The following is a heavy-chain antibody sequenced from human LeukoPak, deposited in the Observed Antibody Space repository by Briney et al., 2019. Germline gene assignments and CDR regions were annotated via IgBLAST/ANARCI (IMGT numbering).Heavy chain of an antibody. CDR3: ASWELLDY. V-gene: IGHV3-23*01. CDR2: IGGSGSNT. CDR1: DFTFPNYA. D-gene: IGHD1-26*01. Sequence: PGGSLRLSCVASDFTFPNYAMTWVRLAPGKGLEWVSSIGGSGSNTNYADSVRGRFTVSRDNSKNTLYLQMNSLRAEDTAVYYCASWELLDYWGQGTLVTVSS. J-gene: IGHJ4*02.